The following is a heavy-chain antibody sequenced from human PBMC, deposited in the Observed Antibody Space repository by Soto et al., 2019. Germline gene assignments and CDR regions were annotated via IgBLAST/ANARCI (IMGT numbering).Heavy chain of an antibody. V-gene: IGHV5-10-1*01. Sequence: ADSLKSSCKGPGFRFTSSCISWVRQIPWKGLEWMGKIDPGDSYTNYSPSFQGHGTISAYKSITTADLQWSSLKASDTAIYYCARWYTHSSEDLGYLGKGTMVTVS. CDR2: IDPGDSYT. CDR3: ARWYTHSSEDLGY. CDR1: GFRFTSSC. D-gene: IGHD1-20*01. J-gene: IGHJ4*01.